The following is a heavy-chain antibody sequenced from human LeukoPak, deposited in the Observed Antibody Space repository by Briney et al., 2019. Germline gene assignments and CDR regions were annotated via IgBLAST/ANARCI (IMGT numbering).Heavy chain of an antibody. V-gene: IGHV3-30*04. Sequence: GGSLRLSCAASGFTFSSYAMHWVRQAPGKGLEWVAVISYDGSNKYYADSVKGRFTISRDNAKNSLDLQMNSLRAEDTAVYYCTRSPYSSSCHDYWGQGTLVTVSS. D-gene: IGHD6-13*01. CDR3: TRSPYSSSCHDY. CDR2: ISYDGSNK. CDR1: GFTFSSYA. J-gene: IGHJ4*02.